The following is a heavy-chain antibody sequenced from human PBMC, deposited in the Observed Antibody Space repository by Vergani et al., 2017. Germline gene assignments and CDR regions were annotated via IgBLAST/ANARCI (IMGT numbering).Heavy chain of an antibody. D-gene: IGHD6-13*01. CDR1: GGSFSGYY. CDR3: ARPRWGYSSSWELYFDY. J-gene: IGHJ4*02. Sequence: QVQLQQWGAGLLKPSETLSLTCAVYGGSFSGYYWSWIRQPPGKGLEWIGSIYYSGSTYYNPSLKSRVTISVDTSKNQFSLKLSSVTAADTAVYYCARPRWGYSSSWELYFDYWGQGTLVTVSS. CDR2: IYYSGST. V-gene: IGHV4-34*01.